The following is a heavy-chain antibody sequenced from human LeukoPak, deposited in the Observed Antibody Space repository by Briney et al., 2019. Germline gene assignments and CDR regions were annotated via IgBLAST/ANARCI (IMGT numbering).Heavy chain of an antibody. V-gene: IGHV1-8*02. CDR1: GYTFTSYG. D-gene: IGHD2-2*01. CDR2: MNPNSGNT. Sequence: ASVKVSCKASGYTFTSYGISWVRQAPGQGLEWMGWMNPNSGNTGYAQKFQGRVTMTRNTSISTAYMELSSLRSEDTAVYYCARGSRDETFDYWGQGTLVTVSS. J-gene: IGHJ4*02. CDR3: ARGSRDETFDY.